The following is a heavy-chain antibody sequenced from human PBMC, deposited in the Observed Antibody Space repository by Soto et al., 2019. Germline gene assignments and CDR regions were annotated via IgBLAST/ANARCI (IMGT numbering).Heavy chain of an antibody. D-gene: IGHD2-15*01. J-gene: IGHJ4*02. CDR3: ARDQGYCSGGSCYVAGY. Sequence: EVQLVESGGGLVQPGGSLRLSCAASGFTFSSYWMHWVRQVPGKGLVWVSRINSDGSSTGYADSVMGRFTISRDNAKNKLYLQMYRLRAEDTAVYYCARDQGYCSGGSCYVAGYWGQGTLVTVSS. CDR1: GFTFSSYW. V-gene: IGHV3-74*01. CDR2: INSDGSST.